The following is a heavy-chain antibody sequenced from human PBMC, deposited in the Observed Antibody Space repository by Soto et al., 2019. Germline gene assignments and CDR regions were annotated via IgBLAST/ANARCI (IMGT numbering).Heavy chain of an antibody. D-gene: IGHD3-22*01. CDR1: GYSVSGYL. V-gene: IGHV5-10-1*01. J-gene: IGHJ4*02. CDR2: IDPSDSQT. Sequence: SCRGAGYSVSGYLISWVRQQPGKGLEWMGRIDPSDSQTYYSPSFRGHVTISVTKSITTVFLQWSSLRASDTAMYYCARQIYDSDTGPNFQYYFDSWGQGTPVTVSS. CDR3: ARQIYDSDTGPNFQYYFDS.